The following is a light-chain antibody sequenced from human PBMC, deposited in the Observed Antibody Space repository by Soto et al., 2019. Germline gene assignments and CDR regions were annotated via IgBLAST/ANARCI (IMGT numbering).Light chain of an antibody. CDR3: SSYTSSSLHV. Sequence: QLVLTQPAYVSGSPGQSITISCTGTSSYVGGYNYVSWYQQHPGKAPELMIYDVSNRPSGVSNRFSGSKSGNTDSLTISGLQAEDEADYYFSSYTSSSLHVFGTGTKVTVL. CDR2: DVS. V-gene: IGLV2-14*03. J-gene: IGLJ1*01. CDR1: SSYVGGYNY.